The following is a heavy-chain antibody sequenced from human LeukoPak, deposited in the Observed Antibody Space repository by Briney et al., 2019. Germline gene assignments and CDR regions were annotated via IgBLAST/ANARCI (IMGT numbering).Heavy chain of an antibody. V-gene: IGHV4-39*07. D-gene: IGHD6-6*01. CDR1: GGSISSSSYY. CDR3: ARVKKGGRQLVDY. J-gene: IGHJ4*02. CDR2: IHYSGST. Sequence: SETLSLTCTVSGGSISSSSYYWAWIRQPPGKGLEWIGSIHYSGSTYYNPSLQSRVTISIDTSKNQFSLKLRFVTAADTAVYYCARVKKGGRQLVDYWGQGTLVTVSS.